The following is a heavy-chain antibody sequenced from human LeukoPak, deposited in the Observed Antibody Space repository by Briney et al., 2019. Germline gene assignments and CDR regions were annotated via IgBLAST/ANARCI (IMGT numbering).Heavy chain of an antibody. J-gene: IGHJ4*02. V-gene: IGHV3-21*01. CDR3: AKISHDYGDSADY. D-gene: IGHD4-17*01. CDR2: ISTSSYDI. Sequence: GGSPRLSCAASGFTFSSYSMNWVRQAPGKGLEWVSSISTSSYDIYYADSVKGRFTISRDNAKNSLYLQMNSLRAEDTAMYYCAKISHDYGDSADYWGQGTLVTVSS. CDR1: GFTFSSYS.